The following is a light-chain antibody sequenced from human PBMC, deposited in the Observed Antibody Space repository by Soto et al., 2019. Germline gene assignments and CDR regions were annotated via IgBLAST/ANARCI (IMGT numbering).Light chain of an antibody. CDR1: QSVRSTY. V-gene: IGKV3-20*01. Sequence: EIVLTQSPGTLSLSPGERATLSCRASQSVRSTYLAWYQQKPGQAPRLLIYGASSRATGIPDRFSDSGSGTECTLTISRLEPEDFAVYYCQQYGSSAYPFGQGTKLEIK. CDR3: QQYGSSAYP. CDR2: GAS. J-gene: IGKJ2*01.